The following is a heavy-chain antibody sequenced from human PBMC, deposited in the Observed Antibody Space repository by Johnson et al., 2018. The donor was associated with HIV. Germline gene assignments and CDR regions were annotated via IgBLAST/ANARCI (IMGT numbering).Heavy chain of an antibody. Sequence: VQLVESGGGLVQPGGSLRLSCGASAFTFSSNDMKWVRQAPGKGLEWVSPISGSDHSTYYADSVRGRFTISRDNSKNSLYLQMNSLRAEDTAVYYCASPKTPTRVVRGAFDIWGQGTMVTVSS. D-gene: IGHD3-10*01. CDR1: AFTFSSND. CDR3: ASPKTPTRVVRGAFDI. CDR2: ISGSDHST. V-gene: IGHV3-23*04. J-gene: IGHJ3*02.